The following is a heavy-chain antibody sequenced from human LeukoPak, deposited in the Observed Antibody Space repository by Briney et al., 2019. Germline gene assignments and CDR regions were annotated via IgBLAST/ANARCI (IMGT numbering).Heavy chain of an antibody. CDR2: IIPIFGTA. CDR3: ATRYRGYDPLDY. J-gene: IGHJ4*02. D-gene: IGHD5-12*01. Sequence: SVKVSCKASGGTFSSYAISWVRQAPGQGLEWMGGIIPIFGTANYAQKFQGRVTITADESTSTAYMELSSLRSEDTAVYYCATRYRGYDPLDYWGQGTLVTVSS. CDR1: GGTFSSYA. V-gene: IGHV1-69*01.